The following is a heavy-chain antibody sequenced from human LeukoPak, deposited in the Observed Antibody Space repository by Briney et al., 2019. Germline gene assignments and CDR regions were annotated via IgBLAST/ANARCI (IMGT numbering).Heavy chain of an antibody. Sequence: SETLSLTCAVYGGSFSGYYWSWIRQPPGKGLEWIGEINHSGSTNYNPSLKSRVTISVDTSKNQFSLKLSSVTAADTAVYYCARHGVYGSGSYYYNWFDPWGQGTLVTVSS. CDR2: INHSGST. CDR1: GGSFSGYY. CDR3: ARHGVYGSGSYYYNWFDP. D-gene: IGHD3-10*01. J-gene: IGHJ5*02. V-gene: IGHV4-34*01.